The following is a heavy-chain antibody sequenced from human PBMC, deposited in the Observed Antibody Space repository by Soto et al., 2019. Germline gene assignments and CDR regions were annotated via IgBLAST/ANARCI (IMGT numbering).Heavy chain of an antibody. CDR3: ERRSQAATYWYLDI. CDR1: GFIFSGYS. D-gene: IGHD2-15*01. J-gene: IGHJ2*01. CDR2: ISGSSSYI. Sequence: EVQLVESGGGLVKPGGSLRLSCAASGFIFSGYSMNWVRQAPGKGLEWVSSISGSSSYIYYADSVKGRFTISRDNAKNSMYLPMNSLRAEDTAVYYCERRSQAATYWYLDIWGRGTLVSVSS. V-gene: IGHV3-21*01.